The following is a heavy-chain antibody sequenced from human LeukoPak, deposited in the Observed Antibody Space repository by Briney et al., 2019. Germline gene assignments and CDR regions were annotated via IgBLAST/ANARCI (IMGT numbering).Heavy chain of an antibody. Sequence: ASVKVSCKASGYTFNSYYMHSVRPPPGQGLEWMGIINPNGGSTSYAQKFQGRVTMTRDTSTSTVYMDLSSLRSEDTAVYYCARRGSQLNFDYWGQGTLVIVSS. J-gene: IGHJ4*02. CDR2: INPNGGST. CDR3: ARRGSQLNFDY. V-gene: IGHV1-46*02. D-gene: IGHD5-18*01. CDR1: GYTFNSYY.